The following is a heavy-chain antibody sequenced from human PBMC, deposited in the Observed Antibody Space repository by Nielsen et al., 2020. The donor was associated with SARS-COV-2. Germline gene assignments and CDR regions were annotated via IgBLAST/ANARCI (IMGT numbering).Heavy chain of an antibody. D-gene: IGHD5-24*01. V-gene: IGHV3-7*01. Sequence: GESLKISCAASGFTFSSYWMSWVRQAPGKGLEWVANIKQDGSEKYYVDSVKGRFTISRDNAKNSLYLQMNSLRAEDTAVYYCARDSDGYLDYWGQGTLVIVSS. CDR1: GFTFSSYW. J-gene: IGHJ4*02. CDR2: IKQDGSEK. CDR3: ARDSDGYLDY.